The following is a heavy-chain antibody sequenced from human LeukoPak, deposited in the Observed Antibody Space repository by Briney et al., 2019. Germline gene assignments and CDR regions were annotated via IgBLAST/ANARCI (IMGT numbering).Heavy chain of an antibody. Sequence: SETLSLTCAVYGGSFSGYYWSWIRQRPGEGLEWIGEINHSGITNYSPSLKSRVTISVHTSKNQFSLKLSSVTAADTAVYYCARVRRSLTAGRGLDYWGQGTLVTVSS. CDR1: GGSFSGYY. V-gene: IGHV4-34*01. D-gene: IGHD6-13*01. CDR2: INHSGIT. J-gene: IGHJ4*02. CDR3: ARVRRSLTAGRGLDY.